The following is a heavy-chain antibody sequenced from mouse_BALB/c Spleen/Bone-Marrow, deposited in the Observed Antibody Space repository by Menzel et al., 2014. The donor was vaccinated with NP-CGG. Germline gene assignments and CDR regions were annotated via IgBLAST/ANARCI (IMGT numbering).Heavy chain of an antibody. Sequence: QVQLQQSGAELARPGASVKMSCKASGYTFTSYTMHWVKQRPGQGLEWIGYINPSSGYTNYNQKYKDKATLTADKSSSTAYMQLSSLTSEDSAVYYCAGSLRWYFDVWGAGTTVTVSS. CDR3: AGSLRWYFDV. CDR1: GYTFTSYT. CDR2: INPSSGYT. V-gene: IGHV1-4*01. D-gene: IGHD1-1*01. J-gene: IGHJ1*01.